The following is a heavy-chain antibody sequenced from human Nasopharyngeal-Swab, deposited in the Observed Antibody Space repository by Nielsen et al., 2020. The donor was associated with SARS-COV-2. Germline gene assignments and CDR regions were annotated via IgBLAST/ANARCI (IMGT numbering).Heavy chain of an antibody. V-gene: IGHV3-7*01. J-gene: IGHJ4*02. CDR3: VRDRGYYTFTD. Sequence: GESLKISCAASGFTYWMNWVRQAPGKGLEWVRNIGQDGGGKKYVDSVKGRFTISRDNANNLLYLQMNSLRAEDTAVYYCVRDRGYYTFTDWGQGTLVTVSS. D-gene: IGHD2/OR15-2a*01. CDR1: GFTYW. CDR2: IGQDGGGK.